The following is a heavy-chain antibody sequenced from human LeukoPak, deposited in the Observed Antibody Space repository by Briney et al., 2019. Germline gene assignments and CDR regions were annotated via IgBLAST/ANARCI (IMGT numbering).Heavy chain of an antibody. D-gene: IGHD4-23*01. J-gene: IGHJ4*02. CDR3: ARLDYGGNSGLFDY. V-gene: IGHV4-38-2*02. Sequence: SQTLSLTCTVSGGSISSGYYWGWIRQPPGKGLEWIGSIYHSGSTYYNPSLKSRVTISVDTSKNQFSLKLSSVTAADTAVYYCARLDYGGNSGLFDYWGQGTLVTVSS. CDR1: GGSISSGYY. CDR2: IYHSGST.